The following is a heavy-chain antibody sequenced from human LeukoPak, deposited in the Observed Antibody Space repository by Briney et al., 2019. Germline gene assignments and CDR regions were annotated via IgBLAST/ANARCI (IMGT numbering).Heavy chain of an antibody. Sequence: SETLSLTCTVSGGSISSSSYYWGWIRQPPGKGLEWIGEINHSGSTNYNPSLKSRVTISVDTSKNQFSLKLSSVTAADTAVYYCASGSYDFWSGYPQNMDVWGKGTTVTVSS. CDR2: INHSGST. J-gene: IGHJ6*03. CDR1: GGSISSSSYY. D-gene: IGHD3-3*01. V-gene: IGHV4-39*07. CDR3: ASGSYDFWSGYPQNMDV.